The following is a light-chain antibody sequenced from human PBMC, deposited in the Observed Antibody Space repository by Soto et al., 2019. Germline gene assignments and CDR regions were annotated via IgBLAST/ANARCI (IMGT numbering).Light chain of an antibody. CDR1: SSDVGGYNY. CDR3: CSYAGSPRYV. J-gene: IGLJ1*01. CDR2: DVS. V-gene: IGLV2-11*01. Sequence: QSALTQPRSVSGSPGQSVTISCTGTSSDVGGYNYVSWYQQHPGKAPKVMIYDVSERPSGVPDRFSGSKSGNTASLTISGLQAEDEADYYCCSYAGSPRYVLGTGTK.